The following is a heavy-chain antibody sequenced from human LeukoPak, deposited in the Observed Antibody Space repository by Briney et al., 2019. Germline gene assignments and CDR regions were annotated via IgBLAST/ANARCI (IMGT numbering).Heavy chain of an antibody. J-gene: IGHJ3*02. CDR2: ISGSGGST. V-gene: IGHV3-23*01. D-gene: IGHD3-22*01. CDR3: AKGGEIAVVITNDAFDI. CDR1: GFTFSSYA. Sequence: GGSLRLSCAASGFTFSSYAMSWVRQAPGKGLEWVSAISGSGGSTYYADSVKGRFTISRDNSKNTLYLQMNSLRAEDTAVYYCAKGGEIAVVITNDAFDIWGQGTMVTVSS.